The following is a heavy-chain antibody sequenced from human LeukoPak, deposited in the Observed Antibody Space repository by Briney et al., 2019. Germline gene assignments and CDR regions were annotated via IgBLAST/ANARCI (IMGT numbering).Heavy chain of an antibody. D-gene: IGHD6-19*01. J-gene: IGHJ4*02. V-gene: IGHV4-59*01. CDR3: ARDTYSIGTI. CDR2: IYYSGST. Sequence: SETLSLTCTVSGGSISSYYWSWIRQPPGKGLEWIGYIYYSGSTNYNPSLKSRVTISVDTSKNQFSLKLSSVTAADTAVYYCARDTYSIGTIWGQGTLVTVSS. CDR1: GGSISSYY.